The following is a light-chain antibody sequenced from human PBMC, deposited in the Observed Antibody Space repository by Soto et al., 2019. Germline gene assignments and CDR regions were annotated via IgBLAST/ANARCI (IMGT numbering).Light chain of an antibody. J-gene: IGKJ1*01. CDR3: MQALQTPWT. CDR2: LGS. CDR1: QSLLHGDGYTY. V-gene: IGKV2-28*01. Sequence: DIVMTQSPLSLPVTPGEPASISCRSSQSLLHGDGYTYLDWYLQKPGQSPQLLIYLGSYRASGVPDRFSGSGSGTYFTLKISRVEAEDVGVYYCMQALQTPWTFGQGTKVDI.